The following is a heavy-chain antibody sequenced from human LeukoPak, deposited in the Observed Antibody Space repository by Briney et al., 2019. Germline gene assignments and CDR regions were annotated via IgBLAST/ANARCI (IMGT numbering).Heavy chain of an antibody. CDR1: GFTFSSYA. CDR3: AKVLRLNLLLLRYYYYGIDV. D-gene: IGHD2-21*02. CDR2: ISGSGGST. V-gene: IGHV3-23*01. Sequence: GGSLRLSCAASGFTFSSYAMSWVRQAPGKGLEWVSTISGSGGSTYYADSVKGRFIISRDNSKNTLYLQMNSLRAEDTAAYYCAKVLRLNLLLLRYYYYGIDVWGQGTTVTVSS. J-gene: IGHJ6*02.